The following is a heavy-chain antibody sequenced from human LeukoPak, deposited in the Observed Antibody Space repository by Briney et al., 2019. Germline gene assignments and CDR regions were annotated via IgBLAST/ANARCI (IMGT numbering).Heavy chain of an antibody. J-gene: IGHJ4*02. CDR3: ARLPAASRFDY. CDR2: INHSGST. D-gene: IGHD2-2*01. Sequence: SETLSLTCTVSGDSIGSFYWNWIRQPPGKGLEWIGEINHSGSTNYNPSLKSRVTISVDTSKNQFSLKLSSVTAADTAVYYCARLPAASRFDYWGQGTLVTVSS. CDR1: GDSIGSFY. V-gene: IGHV4-34*01.